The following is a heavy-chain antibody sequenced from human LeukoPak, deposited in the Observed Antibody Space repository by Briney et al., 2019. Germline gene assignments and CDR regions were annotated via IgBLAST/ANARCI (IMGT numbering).Heavy chain of an antibody. J-gene: IGHJ4*02. Sequence: SETLSLTCTVSGGSISSGSYYWSWIRQPAGKGLEWIGYIYYSGSTNYNPSLKSRVTISVDTSKNQFSLKLSSVTAADTAVYYCARLYGDYSWYFDYWGQGTLVTVSS. CDR2: IYYSGST. CDR1: GGSISSGSYY. CDR3: ARLYGDYSWYFDY. V-gene: IGHV4-61*10. D-gene: IGHD4-17*01.